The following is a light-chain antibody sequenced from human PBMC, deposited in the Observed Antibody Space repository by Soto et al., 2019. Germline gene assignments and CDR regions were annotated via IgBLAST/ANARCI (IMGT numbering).Light chain of an antibody. CDR3: QQYSIIPLT. CDR1: QSVLYSSNNKNY. V-gene: IGKV4-1*01. CDR2: WAS. Sequence: IVMTQSPDSLAVSLGERATINCKSSQSVLYSSNNKNYLAWYQQKPGQPPKLLIYWASTRESGVPDRFSGSESGTDFTLTIISLQAEDVAVYYCQQYSIIPLTFGPGTKVDIK. J-gene: IGKJ3*01.